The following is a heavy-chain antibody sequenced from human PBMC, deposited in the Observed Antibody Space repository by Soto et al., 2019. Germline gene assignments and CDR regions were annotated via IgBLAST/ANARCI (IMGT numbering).Heavy chain of an antibody. J-gene: IGHJ4*02. CDR1: GFTFSTYA. Sequence: GGSLRLSCVPSGFTFSTYAMHWVRQAPGKGLEWVAITSYDGTNKYYADSVKGRFTISRDNSKNTLYLQMNSLRVEDTALYYCAKDRGRYCSGGTCYLFDSWGQGALVTVSS. CDR3: AKDRGRYCSGGTCYLFDS. CDR2: TSYDGTNK. V-gene: IGHV3-30*04. D-gene: IGHD2-15*01.